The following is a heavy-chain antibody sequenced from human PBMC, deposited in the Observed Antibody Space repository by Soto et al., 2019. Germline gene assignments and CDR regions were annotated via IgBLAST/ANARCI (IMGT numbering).Heavy chain of an antibody. CDR3: ARDPPPPDY. CDR2: IRAYNGNT. V-gene: IGHV1-18*01. J-gene: IGHJ4*02. CDR1: GYTFASYA. Sequence: QVQLVQSGAEVKKPGASVKVSCKASGYTFASYAISWMRQAPGQGLEWMGWIRAYNGNTNYAQTLQGRVTMTPDTATSTAYTELRSLRSDDTAVDYCARDPPPPDYWGQGTLVTVSS.